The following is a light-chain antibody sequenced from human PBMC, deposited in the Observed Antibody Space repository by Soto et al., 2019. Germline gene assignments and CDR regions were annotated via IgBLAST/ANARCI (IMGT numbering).Light chain of an antibody. CDR2: EVI. Sequence: QSALTHPPSGSGSPVQSVTITCTGTSSDVGDYNYVSWYQQHPGKAPKLMIYEVIKRPSGVPDRFSGSKSGNTASLTVSWLQAEDEADYYCTSYSVSNTYVFGTGTKVTVL. V-gene: IGLV2-8*01. J-gene: IGLJ1*01. CDR1: SSDVGDYNY. CDR3: TSYSVSNTYV.